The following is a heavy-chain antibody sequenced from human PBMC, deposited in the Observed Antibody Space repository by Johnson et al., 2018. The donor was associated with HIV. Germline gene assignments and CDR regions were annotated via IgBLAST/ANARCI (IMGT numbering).Heavy chain of an antibody. V-gene: IGHV3-30*04. Sequence: QVQLVESGGGLVQPGGSLRLSCVASGFTFSRYAIHWVRQAPAKGLEWVAVISYDGSDKYYADSVKGRFTISRDSSKNTLYLQMNTLRVGDTAVYYCARRSGYAFDMWGQGTMVTVSS. J-gene: IGHJ3*02. CDR1: GFTFSRYA. CDR2: ISYDGSDK. D-gene: IGHD5-24*01. CDR3: ARRSGYAFDM.